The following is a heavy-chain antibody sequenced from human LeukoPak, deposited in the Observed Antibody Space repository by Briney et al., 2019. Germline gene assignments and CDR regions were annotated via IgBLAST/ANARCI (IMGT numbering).Heavy chain of an antibody. CDR1: GFTFSSYS. J-gene: IGHJ4*02. D-gene: IGHD2-21*02. Sequence: GGSLRLSCAASGFTFSSYSMNWVRQAPGKGLEWVSSISSSRNNIYDADSVKGRFTVSRDNAKNSLYLQMNSLRAEDTAVYYCERDYLYCGGDCFVDDWGQGTLVTVSS. CDR2: ISSSRNNI. CDR3: ERDYLYCGGDCFVDD. V-gene: IGHV3-21*01.